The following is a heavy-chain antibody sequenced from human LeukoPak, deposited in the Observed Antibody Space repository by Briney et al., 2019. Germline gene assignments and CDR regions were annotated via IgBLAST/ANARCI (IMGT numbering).Heavy chain of an antibody. J-gene: IGHJ4*01. Sequence: QSGGSLRLSCSASGFTFSSYGMHWVRQAPGKGLEWVAVTWYDGSNKYYADSVKGRFTISRDNSKNTLYLQMNSLRAEDTAVYYCAKSAREILTSGSSRSGFDYWGQGTLVTVSS. D-gene: IGHD3-10*01. CDR2: TWYDGSNK. V-gene: IGHV3-33*06. CDR3: AKSAREILTSGSSRSGFDY. CDR1: GFTFSSYG.